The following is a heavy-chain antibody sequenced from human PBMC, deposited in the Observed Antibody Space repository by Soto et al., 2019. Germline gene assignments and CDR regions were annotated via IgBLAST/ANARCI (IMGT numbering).Heavy chain of an antibody. J-gene: IGHJ4*02. CDR2: ARNKAYSYTT. D-gene: IGHD1-1*01. Sequence: EVQLVESGGGLVQPGRSLRLSCAASGFTFSEHYIDWVRQSPGKGLEWVGRARNKAYSYTTEYAASVKGRCTISGDDSKNSAYLQMNSLHTEVTAVYYCARVDKQLGTTFFDYWGQGILVTVSS. CDR1: GFTFSEHY. CDR3: ARVDKQLGTTFFDY. V-gene: IGHV3-72*01.